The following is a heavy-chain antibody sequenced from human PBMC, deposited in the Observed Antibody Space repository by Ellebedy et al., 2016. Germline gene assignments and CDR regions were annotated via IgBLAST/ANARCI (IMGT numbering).Heavy chain of an antibody. CDR2: ISAYNGNT. CDR3: ARDLDDRGSDY. CDR1: GYTFTSYG. D-gene: IGHD3-22*01. J-gene: IGHJ4*02. Sequence: ASVKVSCKASGYTFTSYGISWVRQAPGQGLEWMGWISAYNGNTNYAQKLQGRVTMTTDTSTSTAYMELRSLRSEDTAVNYCARDLDDRGSDYWGQGTLVTVSS. V-gene: IGHV1-18*01.